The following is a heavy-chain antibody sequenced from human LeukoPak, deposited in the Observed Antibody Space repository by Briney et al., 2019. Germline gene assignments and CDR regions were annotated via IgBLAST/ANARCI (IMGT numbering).Heavy chain of an antibody. Sequence: GGALRLSCAASGFTFRSHWMHWVRQAHGTGQVWVSRIKGDESYTNHAGSVKGRFTISRDNAKNTLYLQMTGLRAEDTAIYYCVRDGDVYNFDHWGQGTLVTVSS. V-gene: IGHV3-74*01. CDR3: VRDGDVYNFDH. CDR1: GFTFRSHW. D-gene: IGHD5-24*01. CDR2: IKGDESYT. J-gene: IGHJ4*02.